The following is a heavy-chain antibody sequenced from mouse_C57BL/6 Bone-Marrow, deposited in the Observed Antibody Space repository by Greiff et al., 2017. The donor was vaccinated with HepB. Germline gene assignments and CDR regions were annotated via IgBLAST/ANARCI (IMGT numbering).Heavy chain of an antibody. CDR2: GQGREWIG. J-gene: IGHJ3*01. D-gene: IGHD1-1*01. V-gene: IGHV1-87*01. CDR1: YTFSRRVH. Sequence: QVQLKQSGPELARPWASVKISCQAFYTFSRRVHFAIRDTNYWMQWVKQRPGQGREWIGAIYPGNGDTSYNQKFKGKATLTAEKSSSTAYMQLSSRTSEDSAVYYCACRDYYGSSSFAYWGQGTLVTVSA. CDR3: SEDSAVYYCACRDYYGSSSFAY.